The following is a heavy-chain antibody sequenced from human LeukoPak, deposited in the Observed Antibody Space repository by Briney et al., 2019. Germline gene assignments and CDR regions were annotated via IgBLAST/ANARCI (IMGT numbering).Heavy chain of an antibody. CDR2: IIPIFGTA. Sequence: SVKVSCKASGGTFSSYAISWVRQAPGQGLEWMGGIIPIFGTANYAQKFQGRVTITADESTSTAYMELSSLRSEDTAVYYCARDQGRGYSGYDYLYDFDCWGQGTLVTVSS. V-gene: IGHV1-69*13. CDR1: GGTFSSYA. J-gene: IGHJ4*02. CDR3: ARDQGRGYSGYDYLYDFDC. D-gene: IGHD5-12*01.